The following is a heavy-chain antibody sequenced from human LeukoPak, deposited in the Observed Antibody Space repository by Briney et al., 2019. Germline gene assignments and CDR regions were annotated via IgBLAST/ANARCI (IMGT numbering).Heavy chain of an antibody. CDR3: ARGRWELLALAFDI. D-gene: IGHD1-26*01. CDR1: GGTFSSYA. CDR2: IIPILGIA. V-gene: IGHV1-69*04. Sequence: GASVKVSCKASGGTFSSYAISWVRQAPGQGLEWMGRIIPILGIANYAQKFQGRVTITADKSTSTAYMELSSLRSEDTAVYYCARGRWELLALAFDIWGQGTMVTVSS. J-gene: IGHJ3*02.